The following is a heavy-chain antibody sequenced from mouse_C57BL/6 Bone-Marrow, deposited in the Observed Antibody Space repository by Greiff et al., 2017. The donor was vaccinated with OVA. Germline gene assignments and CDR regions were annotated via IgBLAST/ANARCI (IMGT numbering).Heavy chain of an antibody. D-gene: IGHD1-1*01. CDR3: ARYAPYATVVPPWFAY. J-gene: IGHJ3*01. CDR1: GYTFTSYW. Sequence: QVQLKQPGAELVKPGASVKLSCKASGYTFTSYWMQWVKQRPGQGLEWIGEIDPSDSYTNYNQKFKGKATLTVDTSSSTAYMQLSSLTSEDSAVYYCARYAPYATVVPPWFAYWGQGTLVTVSA. CDR2: IDPSDSYT. V-gene: IGHV1-50*01.